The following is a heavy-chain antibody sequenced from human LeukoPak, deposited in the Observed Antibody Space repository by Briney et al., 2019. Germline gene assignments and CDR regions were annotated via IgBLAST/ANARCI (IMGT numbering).Heavy chain of an antibody. CDR2: IYYSGST. Sequence: PSETLSLTCTVSGGSVSSGSYYWIWIRQPPGKGLEWIGYIYYSGSTNYNPSLKSRVTISVDTSKNQFSLKLSSVTAADTAVYYCARTWIQLWLFDYWGQGTLVTVFS. J-gene: IGHJ4*02. D-gene: IGHD5-18*01. V-gene: IGHV4-61*01. CDR3: ARTWIQLWLFDY. CDR1: GGSVSSGSYY.